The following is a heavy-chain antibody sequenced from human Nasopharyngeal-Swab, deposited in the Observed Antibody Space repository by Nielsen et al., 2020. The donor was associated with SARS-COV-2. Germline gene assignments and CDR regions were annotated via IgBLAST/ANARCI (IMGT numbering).Heavy chain of an antibody. CDR2: INPNSGGT. CDR3: ARSHRPYYDFWSGYYAPHDAFDI. V-gene: IGHV1-2*06. J-gene: IGHJ3*02. Sequence: WVRQAPGQGLEWMGRINPNSGGTNYAQKFQGRVTMTRDTSISTAYMELSRLRSDDTAVYYCARSHRPYYDFWSGYYAPHDAFDIWGPWTIFTFSS. D-gene: IGHD3-3*01.